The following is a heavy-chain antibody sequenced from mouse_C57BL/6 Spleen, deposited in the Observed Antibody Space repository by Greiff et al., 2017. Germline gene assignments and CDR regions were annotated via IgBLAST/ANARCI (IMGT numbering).Heavy chain of an antibody. CDR3: ARDDDSYAMDY. J-gene: IGHJ4*01. Sequence: EVQGVESGGGLVKPGGSLKLSCAASGFTFSSYAMSWVHQTPEKRLEWVATISDGGSYTYYPDNVKGRFTISRDNAKNNLYLQMSHLKSEDTAMYYCARDDDSYAMDYWGQGTSVTVSS. CDR2: ISDGGSYT. D-gene: IGHD2-4*01. V-gene: IGHV5-4*01. CDR1: GFTFSSYA.